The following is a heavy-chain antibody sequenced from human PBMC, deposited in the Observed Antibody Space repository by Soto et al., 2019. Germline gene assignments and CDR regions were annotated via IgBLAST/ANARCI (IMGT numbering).Heavy chain of an antibody. V-gene: IGHV4-39*01. D-gene: IGHD3-22*01. CDR1: GGSISSSSYY. Sequence: SETLSLTCTVSGGSISSSSYYWGWIRQPPGKGLEWIGSIYYSGSTYYNPSLKSRVTISVDTSKNQFSLKLSSVTAADTAVYYCARLNWEYYYDSSGYYYDYWGRGTLVTVSS. CDR2: IYYSGST. J-gene: IGHJ4*02. CDR3: ARLNWEYYYDSSGYYYDY.